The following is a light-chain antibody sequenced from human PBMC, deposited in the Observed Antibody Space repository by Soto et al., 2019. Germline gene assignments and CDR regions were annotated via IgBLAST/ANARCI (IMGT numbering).Light chain of an antibody. V-gene: IGKV3-15*01. CDR1: QSVSGN. Sequence: EIVMTQSPATLSVSPGKRATLSCRASQSVSGNLAWYQQKPGQAPRLLIYGASTRATGIPARFSGSGSGTEFTLTISSLQSADFAVYYCQQYNNWPYTFGQGTKLEIK. CDR2: GAS. J-gene: IGKJ2*01. CDR3: QQYNNWPYT.